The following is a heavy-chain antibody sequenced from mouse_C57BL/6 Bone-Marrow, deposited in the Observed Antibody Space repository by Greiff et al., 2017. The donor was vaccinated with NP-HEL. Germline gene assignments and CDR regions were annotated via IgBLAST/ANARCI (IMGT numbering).Heavy chain of an antibody. D-gene: IGHD1-1*01. CDR3: ARHIDYYGSSYDDFDV. CDR1: GFTFSSYT. CDR2: ISGGGGNT. V-gene: IGHV5-9*01. Sequence: EVKVEESGGGLVKPGGSLKLSCAASGFTFSSYTMSWVRQTPEKRLEWVATISGGGGNTYYPDSVKGRFTISRDNAKNTLYLQMSSLRSEDTALYYCARHIDYYGSSYDDFDVWGTGTTVTVSS. J-gene: IGHJ1*03.